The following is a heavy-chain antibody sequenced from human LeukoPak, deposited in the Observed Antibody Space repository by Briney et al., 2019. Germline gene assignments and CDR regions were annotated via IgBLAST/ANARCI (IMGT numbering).Heavy chain of an antibody. J-gene: IGHJ4*02. V-gene: IGHV4-61*01. D-gene: IGHD1-14*01. CDR1: GGSVSGGNYY. CDR3: ARTGSTGGY. Sequence: PSETLSLTCTVSGGSVSGGNYYCSWTRQSPGKGLEWIGYIHYSGSTVYSPSLKSRVTMSIEAYKNQFSLNLSSVTAEDTAVYYCARTGSTGGYWGQGTLVTVSS. CDR2: IHYSGST.